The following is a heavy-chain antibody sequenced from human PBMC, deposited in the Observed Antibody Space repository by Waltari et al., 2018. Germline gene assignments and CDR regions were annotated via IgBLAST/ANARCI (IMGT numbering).Heavy chain of an antibody. D-gene: IGHD2-2*01. Sequence: QVQLVQSGAEVKTPGASVKVSCKAYGYSFTGHYKHWVRQAPGQGLEWMGRVITNSGDTNYAQKFQGRVTLTRDTSTSTGYMQLSGLRSDDTALYYCARDPAGDGFYYFDYWGQGSLVTVSS. CDR3: ARDPAGDGFYYFDY. CDR2: VITNSGDT. J-gene: IGHJ4*02. CDR1: GYSFTGHY. V-gene: IGHV1-2*06.